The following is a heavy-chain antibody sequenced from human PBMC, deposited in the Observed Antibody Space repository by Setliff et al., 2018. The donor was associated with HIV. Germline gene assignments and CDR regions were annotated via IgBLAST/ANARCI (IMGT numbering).Heavy chain of an antibody. V-gene: IGHV1-2*04. CDR1: GYTFTGYY. Sequence: GASVKVSCKASGYTFTGYYMHWVRQAPGQGLEWMGWINPNSGGTNYAQKFQGWVTMTRDTSISTAYMELSRLRSDDTAVYYCARGRATISSPELDAFDIWGQGTTVTVSS. D-gene: IGHD5-12*01. J-gene: IGHJ3*02. CDR3: ARGRATISSPELDAFDI. CDR2: INPNSGGT.